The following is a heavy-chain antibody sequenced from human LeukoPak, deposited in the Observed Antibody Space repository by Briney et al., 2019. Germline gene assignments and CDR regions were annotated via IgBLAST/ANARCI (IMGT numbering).Heavy chain of an antibody. CDR3: APMAADTTMVGMDV. D-gene: IGHD5-18*01. J-gene: IGHJ6*02. CDR1: GFTFSNYW. CDR2: IKRDGSEK. V-gene: IGHV3-7*05. Sequence: GGSLRLSCAASGFTFSNYWMSWVRQAPGKGLEWVANIKRDGSEKYYVDSVKGRFTISRDNAKNSLYLQMNSLRAADTAVYYCAPMAADTTMVGMDVWGQGTEVTVSS.